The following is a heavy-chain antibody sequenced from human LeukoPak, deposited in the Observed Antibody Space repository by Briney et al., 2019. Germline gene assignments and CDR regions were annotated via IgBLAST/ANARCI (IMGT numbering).Heavy chain of an antibody. J-gene: IGHJ6*03. CDR2: ISSRSDYR. CDR1: GFTFNTYA. Sequence: GGSLRLSCAASGFTFNTYAMNWVRQAPGKGLEWVSSISSRSDYRFYADSMKGRFTISRDNAKNSLYLPMTSLRAEATAVYYCARGFSALHVSGPAANFYMDVWGKGTTVTISS. D-gene: IGHD2-15*01. V-gene: IGHV3-21*01. CDR3: ARGFSALHVSGPAANFYMDV.